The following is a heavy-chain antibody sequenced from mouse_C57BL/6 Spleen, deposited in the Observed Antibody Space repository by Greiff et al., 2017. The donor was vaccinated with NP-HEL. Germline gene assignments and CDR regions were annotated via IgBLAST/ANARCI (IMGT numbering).Heavy chain of an antibody. Sequence: QVQLQQPGAELVKPGASVKLSCKASGYNFTSYWMHWVQQRPGRGLEWIGRIDPNSGGTKYNEKFKSKATLTIDKPSSTAYMQLSSLTSEDSAVYYCARSAAYYSSYEGYFDGWGTGTTVTVSS. J-gene: IGHJ1*03. CDR3: ARSAAYYSSYEGYFDG. D-gene: IGHD2-5*01. CDR2: IDPNSGGT. V-gene: IGHV1-72*01. CDR1: GYNFTSYW.